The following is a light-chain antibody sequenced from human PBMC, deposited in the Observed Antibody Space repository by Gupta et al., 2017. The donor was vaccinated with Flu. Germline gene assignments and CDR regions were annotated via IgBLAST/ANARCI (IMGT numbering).Light chain of an antibody. V-gene: IGKV3-15*01. CDR3: QQYQDWPPVT. J-gene: IGKJ4*01. CDR2: DAS. Sequence: ATLSVSPGERVTLSCRASQSVRSNLAWYQQKGGQGPRLLIYDASARATGVPARFSGSGSDTEFTLTISSLQSEDSAVYYCQQYQDWPPVTFGGGTRVEIK. CDR1: QSVRSN.